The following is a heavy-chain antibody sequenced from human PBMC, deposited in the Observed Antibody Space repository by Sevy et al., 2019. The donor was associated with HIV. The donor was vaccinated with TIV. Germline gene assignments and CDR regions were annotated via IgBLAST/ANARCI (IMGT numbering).Heavy chain of an antibody. D-gene: IGHD3-9*01. Sequence: GGSLRLSCAASGFTFDNYAMHWVRQAPGKGLEWVSGISWNSANIDYAGSVKGRFTISRDNAKSSLYLQMNSLRPEDTALYYCAKDPLPGGNFLYFELWGQGTLVTVSS. V-gene: IGHV3-9*01. CDR1: GFTFDNYA. CDR2: ISWNSANI. J-gene: IGHJ4*02. CDR3: AKDPLPGGNFLYFEL.